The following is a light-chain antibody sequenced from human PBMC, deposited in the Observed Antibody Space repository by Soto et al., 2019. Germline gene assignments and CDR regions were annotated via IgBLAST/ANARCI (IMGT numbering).Light chain of an antibody. CDR1: QSVSSNY. CDR3: QQYDNSPLT. V-gene: IGKV3-20*01. Sequence: EIVLTQSPGTLPLSPGERATRSCRASQSVSSNYLVWYQQKPGQAPRPLIYGAPSRATGNPDRFSGSGSGTDFTLTISRLEPEDFAVYYCQQYDNSPLTFGQGTKLEIK. CDR2: GAP. J-gene: IGKJ2*01.